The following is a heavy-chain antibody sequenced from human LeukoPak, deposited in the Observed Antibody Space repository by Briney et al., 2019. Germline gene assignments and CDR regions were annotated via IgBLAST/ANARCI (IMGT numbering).Heavy chain of an antibody. CDR1: GFTFGDYA. CDR2: ISWDGGST. V-gene: IGHV3-43D*03. Sequence: GGSLRLSCAASGFTFGDYAMHWVRQAPGKGMEWVSLISWDGGSTYYADSVKGRFTISRDNSKNSLYLQMNSLRAEDTALYYCAKGDGLSDYYYMDVWGKGTTVTVSS. J-gene: IGHJ6*03. D-gene: IGHD2-21*01. CDR3: AKGDGLSDYYYMDV.